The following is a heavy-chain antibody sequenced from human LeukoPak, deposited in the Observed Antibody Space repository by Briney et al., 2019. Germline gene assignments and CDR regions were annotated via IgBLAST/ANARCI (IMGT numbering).Heavy chain of an antibody. Sequence: KPSETLSLTCTVSGGPMSGYYWSWIRQPPGKGLEWIGYMYYSGGTNYNPSLESRVTISVDTSKNQFSLKLTSVTAADAAVYYCARLGYCSSARCSNWFDPWGQGTLVTVSS. CDR1: GGPMSGYY. CDR3: ARLGYCSSARCSNWFDP. D-gene: IGHD2-2*01. V-gene: IGHV4-59*01. J-gene: IGHJ5*02. CDR2: MYYSGGT.